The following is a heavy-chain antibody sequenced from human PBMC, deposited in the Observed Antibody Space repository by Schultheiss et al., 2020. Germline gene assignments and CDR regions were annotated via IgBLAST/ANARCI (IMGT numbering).Heavy chain of an antibody. CDR3: ARGDPSYCGGDCFYGMDV. D-gene: IGHD2-21*02. J-gene: IGHJ6*02. V-gene: IGHV4-34*01. CDR2: INHSGST. Sequence: GSLRLSCAVYGGSFSGYYWSWIRQPPGKGLEWIGEINHSGSTNYNPSLKSRVTISVDTSKNQFSLKLSSVTAADTAVYYCARGDPSYCGGDCFYGMDVWGQGTTVTVSS. CDR1: GGSFSGYY.